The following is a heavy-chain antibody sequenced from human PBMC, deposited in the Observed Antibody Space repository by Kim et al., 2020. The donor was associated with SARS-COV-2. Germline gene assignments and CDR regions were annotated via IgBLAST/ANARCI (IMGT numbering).Heavy chain of an antibody. V-gene: IGHV3-33*01. Sequence: GGSLRLSCAASGFTFSSYGMHWVRQAPGKGLEWVAVIWYDGSNKYYADSVKGRFTISRDNSKNTLYLQMNSLRAEDTAVYYCARDKWFGELLYYYGMDVWGQGTTVTVSS. J-gene: IGHJ6*02. CDR1: GFTFSSYG. D-gene: IGHD3-10*01. CDR2: IWYDGSNK. CDR3: ARDKWFGELLYYYGMDV.